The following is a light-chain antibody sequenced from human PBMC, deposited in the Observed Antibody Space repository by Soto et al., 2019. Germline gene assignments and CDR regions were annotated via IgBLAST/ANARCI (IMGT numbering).Light chain of an antibody. V-gene: IGKV3-20*01. CDR3: QQYDGSPQT. CDR1: QTISRNF. J-gene: IGKJ1*01. CDR2: GAS. Sequence: ALAQSQGTLSFSPWERATLSCRASQTISRNFVAWYQQKPGQAPRLLIYGASKRATGIPDRFSGSGSGAEFTLTISRLEPEDFGVYHCQQYDGSPQTFGQGTKVDIK.